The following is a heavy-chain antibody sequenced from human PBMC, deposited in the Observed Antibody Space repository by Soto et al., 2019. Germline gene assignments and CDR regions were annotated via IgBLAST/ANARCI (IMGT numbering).Heavy chain of an antibody. CDR1: GGTFSSYA. V-gene: IGHV1-69*13. J-gene: IGHJ5*02. CDR3: ARGVRSDSSGSSDP. CDR2: IIPIFGTA. Sequence: ASVKVSWKASGGTFSSYAISWVRQAPGQGLEWMGGIIPIFGTANYAQKFQGRVTITADESTSTAYMELSSLRSEDTAVYYCARGVRSDSSGSSDPWGQGTLVTVSS. D-gene: IGHD3-22*01.